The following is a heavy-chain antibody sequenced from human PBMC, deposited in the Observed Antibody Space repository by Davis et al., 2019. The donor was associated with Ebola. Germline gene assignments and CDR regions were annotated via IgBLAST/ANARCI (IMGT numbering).Heavy chain of an antibody. V-gene: IGHV1-2*07. CDR1: GYVFTDHY. D-gene: IGHD2-8*01. CDR3: ARGEDCTIGLCRLRYFDL. CDR2: INPVSGGA. J-gene: IGHJ2*01. Sequence: ASVKVSCKTSGYVFTDHYLHWLRHVPGQGLEWMGWINPVSGGATYAHKFQGRVTMTRDTSISTAYMELSRLRSDDTAVYYCARGEDCTIGLCRLRYFDLWGRGTLVTVSS.